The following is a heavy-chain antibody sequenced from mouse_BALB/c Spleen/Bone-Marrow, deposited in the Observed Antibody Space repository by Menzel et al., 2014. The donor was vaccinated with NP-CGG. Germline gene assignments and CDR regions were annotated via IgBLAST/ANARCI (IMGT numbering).Heavy chain of an antibody. Sequence: EVQLQQSGAELVKPGASVKLSCTASGFNIKDTYMHWVKQRPEQGLEWIGRIDPANGNTKYDPKFQGKATITADTSSNTAYLQLSRLTSEDTAVYCCAIYCNSYYFDYWGQGTPLTGSS. V-gene: IGHV14-3*02. CDR3: AIYCNSYYFDY. CDR2: IDPANGNT. J-gene: IGHJ2*01. CDR1: GFNIKDTY. D-gene: IGHD3-1*01.